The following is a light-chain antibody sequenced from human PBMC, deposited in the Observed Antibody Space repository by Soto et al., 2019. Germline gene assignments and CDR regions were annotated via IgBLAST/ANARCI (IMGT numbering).Light chain of an antibody. J-gene: IGKJ4*01. Sequence: IVLTQSPATLSLSPGERATLSCGASQSVSNSYLAWYQQKPGLAPRLLIYDASSRATGIPDRFSGSGSGTDFTLTISRLEPEDSAVYYCQQYGSSPLTFGGGTKVEIK. V-gene: IGKV3D-20*01. CDR2: DAS. CDR3: QQYGSSPLT. CDR1: QSVSNSY.